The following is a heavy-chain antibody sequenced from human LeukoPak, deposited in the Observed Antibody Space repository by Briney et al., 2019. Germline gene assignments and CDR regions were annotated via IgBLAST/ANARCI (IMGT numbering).Heavy chain of an antibody. V-gene: IGHV4-59*02. CDR3: ARRIIARGLGQENWFDP. J-gene: IGHJ5*02. D-gene: IGHD3-16*01. CDR1: GASVTSYY. Sequence: PSETLSLTCTVSGASVTSYYWNWIRQPPGKGLEWIGYILYSGTTNYNPSLNSRVTMSLDTSKNQFSLELSSVTAADTGVYYCARRIIARGLGQENWFDPWGQGILVTVSS. CDR2: ILYSGTT.